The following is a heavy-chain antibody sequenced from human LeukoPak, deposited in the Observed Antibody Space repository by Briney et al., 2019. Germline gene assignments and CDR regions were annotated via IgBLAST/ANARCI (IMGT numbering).Heavy chain of an antibody. CDR1: GFTFRSYA. J-gene: IGHJ4*02. Sequence: GGSLRLSCAASGFTFRSYAMSWVRQAPGKGLEWVSAISGSGGSTYYADSVKGRFTISRDNSKNTLYLQMNSLRAEDTAVYYCAKDRLGYYYGSGSYPAFDYWGQGTLVTVSS. V-gene: IGHV3-23*01. CDR2: ISGSGGST. D-gene: IGHD3-10*01. CDR3: AKDRLGYYYGSGSYPAFDY.